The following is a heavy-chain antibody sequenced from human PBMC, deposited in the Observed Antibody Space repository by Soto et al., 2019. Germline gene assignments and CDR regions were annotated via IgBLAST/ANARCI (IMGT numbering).Heavy chain of an antibody. CDR2: IIPIYGTT. J-gene: IGHJ5*02. D-gene: IGHD3-22*01. Sequence: SVKVSCKTSGDTFSSHAISWVRQAPGQGLEWMGGIIPIYGTTNYAQNFQDRVTITADASTSTAYMELSSLRSDDTAMYYCARQHDSSGYYYVWFDPWGQGTLVTVSS. CDR1: GDTFSSHA. CDR3: ARQHDSSGYYYVWFDP. V-gene: IGHV1-69*13.